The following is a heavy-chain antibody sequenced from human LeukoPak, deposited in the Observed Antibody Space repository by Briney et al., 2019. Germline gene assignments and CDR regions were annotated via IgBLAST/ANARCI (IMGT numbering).Heavy chain of an antibody. Sequence: ASVKVSCKASGYTFTGYYMHWVRQAPGQGLEWMGWINPNSGGTNYAQKFQGRVTMTRDTSISTAYMELSRLRSDDTAVYYCAATAHYESSGYYSHSFDYWGQGTLVTVSS. CDR1: GYTFTGYY. CDR3: AATAHYESSGYYSHSFDY. J-gene: IGHJ4*02. V-gene: IGHV1-2*02. CDR2: INPNSGGT. D-gene: IGHD3-22*01.